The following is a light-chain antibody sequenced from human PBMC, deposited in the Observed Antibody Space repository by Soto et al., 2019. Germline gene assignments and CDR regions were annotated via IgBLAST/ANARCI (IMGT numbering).Light chain of an antibody. Sequence: DIQMTQSPSSVSASVGDRVTITCRASQGISSFLAWYQHKPGKASKLLIYAASSLHSGVPSRFSGSGSGTDFTLTISSLQPEDFATYYCQQTNGFPLTFGGGTKVEIK. J-gene: IGKJ4*01. CDR1: QGISSF. CDR2: AAS. V-gene: IGKV1D-12*01. CDR3: QQTNGFPLT.